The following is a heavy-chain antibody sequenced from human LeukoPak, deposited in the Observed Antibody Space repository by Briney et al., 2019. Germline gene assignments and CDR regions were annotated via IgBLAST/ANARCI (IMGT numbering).Heavy chain of an antibody. CDR2: ISSSGSTI. CDR1: GFTFSSYA. D-gene: IGHD3-10*01. Sequence: GGSLRLSCAASGFTFSSYAMSWVRQAPGKGLEWVSYISSSGSTIYYADSVKGRFTISRDNAKNSLYLQMNSLRAEDTAVYYCARVAVGEPHPGYWGQGTLVTVSS. V-gene: IGHV3-48*04. CDR3: ARVAVGEPHPGY. J-gene: IGHJ4*02.